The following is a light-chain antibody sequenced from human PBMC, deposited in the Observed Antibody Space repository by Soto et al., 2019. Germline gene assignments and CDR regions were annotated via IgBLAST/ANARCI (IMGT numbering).Light chain of an antibody. CDR3: QQYGSSVYT. CDR1: QSFSSSY. V-gene: IGKV3-20*01. CDR2: GAS. J-gene: IGKJ2*01. Sequence: EIVLTQSPGTLSLSPGERATLSCRASQSFSSSYLAWYQQKPGQAPRLLIYGASSRATGIPDRFSGSGSGTDSTLTISRLEPEDCAVYYCQQYGSSVYTFGQGTKLEIK.